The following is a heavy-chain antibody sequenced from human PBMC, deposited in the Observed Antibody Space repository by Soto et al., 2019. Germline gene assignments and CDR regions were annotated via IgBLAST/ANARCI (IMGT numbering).Heavy chain of an antibody. CDR1: VYTFTSYG. CDR3: ARDAAVGPFDY. D-gene: IGHD1-26*01. Sequence: QVQLVQSGAEVKKPGASVKVSCKASVYTFTSYGISWGRQAPGQGLEWIGWISAYNGNTNYEQKLQGRVTMTTDTSTSTAYMELRSLRSDDTAVYDCARDAAVGPFDYWCQGTLVTDSS. J-gene: IGHJ4*02. V-gene: IGHV1-18*01. CDR2: ISAYNGNT.